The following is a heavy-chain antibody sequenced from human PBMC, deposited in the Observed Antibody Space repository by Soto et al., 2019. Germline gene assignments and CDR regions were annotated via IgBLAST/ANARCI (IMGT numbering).Heavy chain of an antibody. J-gene: IGHJ4*02. CDR2: IYYSGST. CDR1: GRYSRNSCYY. V-gene: IGHV4-39*01. D-gene: IGHD6-19*01. Sequence: SETLSLTFINYGRYSRNSCYYWGWIRQPPGKGLEWIGSIYYSGSTYYNPSLKSRVTISVDTSKNQFSLKLSSVTAADTAVYYCARLAEAVQIDYWGQ. CDR3: ARLAEAVQIDY.